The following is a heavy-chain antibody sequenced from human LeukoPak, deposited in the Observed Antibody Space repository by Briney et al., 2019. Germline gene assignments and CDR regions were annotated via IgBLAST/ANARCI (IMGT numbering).Heavy chain of an antibody. Sequence: PGGSLRLSCAASEFTFNHYAMSWVRQPPGKGLGWIGEMYLSGTTHSNPSVKSRVTISIDKSKNQFFLNLSSVTAADTAVYYCAGLVGRYSSGLYYYYFDYWGQGTLVTVSS. CDR2: MYLSGTT. D-gene: IGHD3-22*01. J-gene: IGHJ4*02. V-gene: IGHV4-4*02. CDR1: EFTFNHYAM. CDR3: AGLVGRYSSGLYYYYFDY.